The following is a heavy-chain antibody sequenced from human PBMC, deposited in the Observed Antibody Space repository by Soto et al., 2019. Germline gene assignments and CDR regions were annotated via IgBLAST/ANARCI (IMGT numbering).Heavy chain of an antibody. CDR2: ISYDGSNK. J-gene: IGHJ3*02. Sequence: GGSLRLSCAASGFTFSSYGMHWVRQAPGKGLEWVAVISYDGSNKYYADSVKGRFTISRDNSKNTLYLQMNSLRAEDTAVYYCAKDQNVLRYFWDIDAFDIWGQGTMVTVSS. CDR1: GFTFSSYG. D-gene: IGHD3-9*01. CDR3: AKDQNVLRYFWDIDAFDI. V-gene: IGHV3-30*18.